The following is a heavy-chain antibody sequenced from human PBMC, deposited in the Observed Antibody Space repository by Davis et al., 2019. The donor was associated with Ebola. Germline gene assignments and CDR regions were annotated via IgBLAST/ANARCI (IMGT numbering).Heavy chain of an antibody. CDR2: SRNKQNRYST. V-gene: IGHV3-72*01. Sequence: GESLKISCAASGFPFSVYFMDWVRLTPGKGLEWVGLSRNKQNRYSTEYAASVKGRFTISRDDSKKLLYLEMNGLRTEDTAVYYCVTENWYRFEAWGQGTLVTVSS. D-gene: IGHD1/OR15-1a*01. CDR1: GFPFSVYF. CDR3: VTENWYRFEA. J-gene: IGHJ5*02.